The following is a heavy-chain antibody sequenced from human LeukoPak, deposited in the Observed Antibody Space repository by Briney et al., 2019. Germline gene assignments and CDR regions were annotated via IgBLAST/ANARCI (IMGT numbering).Heavy chain of an antibody. V-gene: IGHV3-48*02. D-gene: IGHD1-1*01. CDR1: GFTFSSYS. CDR3: ARNGWKSLDY. CDR2: ISSSSSTI. Sequence: GGSLRLSCAASGFTFSSYSMNWVRQAPGKGLEWVSYISSSSSTIYYADSVKGRFTISRDNAKNSLYLQMNSRRDEDTAVYYCARNGWKSLDYWGQGTLVTVSS. J-gene: IGHJ4*02.